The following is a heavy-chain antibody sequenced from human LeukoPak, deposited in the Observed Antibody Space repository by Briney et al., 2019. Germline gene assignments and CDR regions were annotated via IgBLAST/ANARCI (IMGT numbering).Heavy chain of an antibody. V-gene: IGHV4-59*01. CDR2: IYYSGST. D-gene: IGHD5-18*01. J-gene: IGHJ5*02. CDR3: PRVPRGGYSYSNWFDP. CDR1: GGSISSYY. Sequence: SETLSLTCTVSGGSISSYYWSWIRQPPGKGLEWIGYIYYSGSTNYNPSLKSRVTISVDTSKNHFSLKLSSVTAADTAVYYCPRVPRGGYSYSNWFDPWGQGTLVTVSS.